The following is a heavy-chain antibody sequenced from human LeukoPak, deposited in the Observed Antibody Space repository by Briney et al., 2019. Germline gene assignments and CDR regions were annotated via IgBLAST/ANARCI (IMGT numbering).Heavy chain of an antibody. D-gene: IGHD5-18*01. J-gene: IGHJ2*01. V-gene: IGHV3-53*01. Sequence: GGSLRLSCAASGFTVSSNYMSWVRQAPGKGLEWVSVIYSGGSTYYADSVKGRFTISRDNSKNTLYLQMNSLRAEDTAVYYCAGTKRGYSYGRHWYFDLWGRGTLVTVSS. CDR3: AGTKRGYSYGRHWYFDL. CDR1: GFTVSSNY. CDR2: IYSGGST.